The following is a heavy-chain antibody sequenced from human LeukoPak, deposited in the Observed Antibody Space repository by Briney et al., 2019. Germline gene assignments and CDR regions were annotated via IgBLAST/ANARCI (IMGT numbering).Heavy chain of an antibody. J-gene: IGHJ4*02. V-gene: IGHV1-18*01. CDR2: TSAYNGNT. CDR3: ARDGELLPPSYVDF. Sequence: GASVKVSCKASGYTFTSYGISWVRQAPGQGLDWVGWTSAYNGNTNYAQKLQGRVTMTTDTSTSTAYMELRSLRSDDTAVYYCARDGELLPPSYVDFWGQGTLVTVSS. CDR1: GYTFTSYG. D-gene: IGHD1-26*01.